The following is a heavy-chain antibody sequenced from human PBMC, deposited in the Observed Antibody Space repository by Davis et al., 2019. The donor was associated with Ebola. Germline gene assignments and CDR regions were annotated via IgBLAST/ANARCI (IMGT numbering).Heavy chain of an antibody. CDR2: IDPSDSYT. CDR1: GYSFTSYW. Sequence: GESLKISCKGSGYSFTSYWISWVRQMPGKGLEWMGRIDPSDSYTNYSPSFQGHVTISADKSISTAYLQWSGLKASDTAMYYCARMGKSYYDSLWDYWGQGTLVTVSS. J-gene: IGHJ4*02. D-gene: IGHD3-10*01. CDR3: ARMGKSYYDSLWDY. V-gene: IGHV5-10-1*01.